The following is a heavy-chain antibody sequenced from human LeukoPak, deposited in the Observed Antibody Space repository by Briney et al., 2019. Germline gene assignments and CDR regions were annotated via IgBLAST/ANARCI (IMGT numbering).Heavy chain of an antibody. CDR2: IYYSGST. J-gene: IGHJ4*02. D-gene: IGHD6-13*01. CDR1: GGSISSSSYY. CDR3: ARDTIAADRDY. Sequence: SETLSLTCTVSGGSISSSSYYWGWIRQPPGKGLEWIGSIYYSGSTYYNPSLKSRVTISVDTSKNQFSLKLSSVTAADTAVYYCARDTIAADRDYWGQGTLVTVSS. V-gene: IGHV4-39*01.